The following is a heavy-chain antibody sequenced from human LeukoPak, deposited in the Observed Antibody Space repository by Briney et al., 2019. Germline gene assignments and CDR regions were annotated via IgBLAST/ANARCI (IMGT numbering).Heavy chain of an antibody. Sequence: GESLKISCKGSGYSFTNYWIGWVRQLPGKGLEWMGVIYPGDSDTRYSPSFRGQVTVSADKTSTAYLQWSSLKASDTAMYYCARPAYGDLGYFDYWGQGTLVTVSS. CDR1: GYSFTNYW. CDR3: ARPAYGDLGYFDY. J-gene: IGHJ4*02. V-gene: IGHV5-51*01. D-gene: IGHD4-17*01. CDR2: IYPGDSDT.